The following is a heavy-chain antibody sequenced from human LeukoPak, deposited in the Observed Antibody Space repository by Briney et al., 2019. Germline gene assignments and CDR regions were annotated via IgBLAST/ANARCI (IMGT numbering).Heavy chain of an antibody. CDR1: GGSFSGYY. J-gene: IGHJ4*02. D-gene: IGHD3-16*02. CDR3: ASGVITFGGVIVY. Sequence: PSETLSLTCAVYGGSFSGYYWSWIRQPPGKGLEWIGEINHGGSTNYNPSLKSRVTISVDTSKNQFSLKLSSVTAADTAVYYCASGVITFGGVIVYWGQGTLVTVSS. CDR2: INHGGST. V-gene: IGHV4-34*01.